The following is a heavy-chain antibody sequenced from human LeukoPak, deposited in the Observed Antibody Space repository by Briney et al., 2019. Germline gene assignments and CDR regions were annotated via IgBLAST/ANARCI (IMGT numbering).Heavy chain of an antibody. CDR2: IYYSGST. CDR1: GGSISSSSYY. Sequence: SETLSLTCTVSGGSISSSSYYWGWIRQPPGKGLEWIGSIYYSGSTNYNPSLKSRVTISVDTSKNQFSLKLSSVTAADTAVYYCARDKSGPYCSGGSCYYYYGMDVWGQGTTVTVSS. J-gene: IGHJ6*02. CDR3: ARDKSGPYCSGGSCYYYYGMDV. V-gene: IGHV4-39*07. D-gene: IGHD2-15*01.